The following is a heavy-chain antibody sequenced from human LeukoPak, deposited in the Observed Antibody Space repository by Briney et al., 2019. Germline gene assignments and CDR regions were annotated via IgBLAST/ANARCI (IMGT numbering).Heavy chain of an antibody. V-gene: IGHV4-4*07. Sequence: PSETLSLTCTVSGGSISNYYWGWIRQPAGMGLEWIGRIYASGSTNYNPSLKSRVTMSVDTSNNQFSLNLSSVTAADTAVYYCARTIARGAQCDYWGQETLVTVSS. D-gene: IGHD3-10*01. CDR1: GGSISNYY. CDR3: ARTIARGAQCDY. CDR2: IYASGST. J-gene: IGHJ4*02.